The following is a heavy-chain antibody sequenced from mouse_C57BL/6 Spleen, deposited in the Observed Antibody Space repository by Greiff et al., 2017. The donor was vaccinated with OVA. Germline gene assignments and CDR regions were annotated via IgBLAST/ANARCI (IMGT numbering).Heavy chain of an antibody. CDR3: ARTVNSSGYYYYAMDY. CDR2: IWTGGGT. CDR1: GFSLTSYA. V-gene: IGHV2-9-1*01. D-gene: IGHD3-2*02. Sequence: VQLVESGPGLVAPSQSLSITCTVSGFSLTSYAISWVRQPPGQGLEWLGVIWTGGGTNYNSALKSRLSISKDNSKSQVFLKMNSLQTDDTARYYCARTVNSSGYYYYAMDYWGQGTSVTVSS. J-gene: IGHJ4*01.